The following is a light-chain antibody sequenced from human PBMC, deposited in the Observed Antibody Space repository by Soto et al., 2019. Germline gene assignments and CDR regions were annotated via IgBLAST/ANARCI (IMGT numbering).Light chain of an antibody. J-gene: IGKJ1*01. CDR1: QSVRSSY. V-gene: IGKV3-20*01. CDR3: QQYGTSSWT. CDR2: GAS. Sequence: EIVLTQSPGTLSLSPGERATLSCRASQSVRSSYLAWYQQKPGQAPRLLIYGASTRATGIPDRFSGSGSGTDFTLTISRLEPEDFAVYYCQQYGTSSWTFGQGTKVKIK.